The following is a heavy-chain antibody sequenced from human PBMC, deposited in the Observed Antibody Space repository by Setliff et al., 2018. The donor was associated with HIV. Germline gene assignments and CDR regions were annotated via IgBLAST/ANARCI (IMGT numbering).Heavy chain of an antibody. CDR1: GYTFTNFA. CDR2: IDAGNGNT. Sequence: ASVKVSCKASGYTFTNFAVNWVRQAPGQGLEWMGWIDAGNGNTKYSQKFQGRVTITRDTSASTAYMELNSLRSEDTAIYYCARDPSYSPYYDFWSGYYPHDALDIWGQGTMVTVSS. J-gene: IGHJ3*02. D-gene: IGHD3-3*01. V-gene: IGHV1-3*01. CDR3: ARDPSYSPYYDFWSGYYPHDALDI.